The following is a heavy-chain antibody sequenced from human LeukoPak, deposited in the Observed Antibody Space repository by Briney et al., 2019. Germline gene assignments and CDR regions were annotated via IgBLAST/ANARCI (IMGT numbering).Heavy chain of an antibody. CDR1: GFTFSSYS. Sequence: GGSLRLSCAASGFTFSSYSMNWVRQAPGKGLEWVSYISSSSSTIYYAGSVKGRFTISRDNSKNTLYLQMNSLRAEDTAVYYCAKTGGAAAGTRYYYYYYMDVWGKGTTVTVSS. CDR3: AKTGGAAAGTRYYYYYYMDV. D-gene: IGHD6-13*01. CDR2: ISSSSSTI. V-gene: IGHV3-48*01. J-gene: IGHJ6*03.